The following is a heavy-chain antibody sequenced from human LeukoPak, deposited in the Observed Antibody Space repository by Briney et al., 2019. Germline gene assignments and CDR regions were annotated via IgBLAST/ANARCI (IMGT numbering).Heavy chain of an antibody. CDR2: IYSGGST. V-gene: IGHV3-66*01. J-gene: IGHJ6*04. CDR3: AELGITMIGGV. Sequence: GGSLRLSCAASEFSVGSNYMTWVRQAPGKGLEWVSLIYSGGSTYYADSVKGRFTISRDNSKNTMYLQMNSLRAEDTAVYYCAELGITMIGGVWGKGTTVTISS. CDR1: EFSVGSNY. D-gene: IGHD3-10*02.